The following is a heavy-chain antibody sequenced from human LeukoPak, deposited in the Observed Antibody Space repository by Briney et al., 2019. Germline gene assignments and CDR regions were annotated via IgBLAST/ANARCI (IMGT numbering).Heavy chain of an antibody. Sequence: GGSLRLSCVVSTSTFRFSNYGMRWVRQAPGKGLEWVSSISTSRSYIYYADSVKGRFTISRDNAKNSLYLQMNSLRAEDTAVYYCARTPTTRAFARFDHWGQGTLVTVSS. CDR3: ARTPTTRAFARFDH. CDR2: ISTSRSYI. J-gene: IGHJ4*02. CDR1: TSTFRFSNYG. D-gene: IGHD1-26*01. V-gene: IGHV3-21*01.